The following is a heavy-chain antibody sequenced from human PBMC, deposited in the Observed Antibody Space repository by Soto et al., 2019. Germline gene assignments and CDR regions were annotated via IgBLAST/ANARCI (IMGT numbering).Heavy chain of an antibody. V-gene: IGHV1-46*01. CDR1: GYTFTSYY. Sequence: GASVKVSCKASGYTFTSYYMHWVRQAPGQGLEWMGIIIPSGGSTSYAQKFQGRVTMTRDTSTSTVYMELSSLRSEDTAVYFCAIFDSSSWYVGYYGMDVWGQGTTVTVSS. CDR2: IIPSGGST. J-gene: IGHJ6*02. D-gene: IGHD6-13*01. CDR3: AIFDSSSWYVGYYGMDV.